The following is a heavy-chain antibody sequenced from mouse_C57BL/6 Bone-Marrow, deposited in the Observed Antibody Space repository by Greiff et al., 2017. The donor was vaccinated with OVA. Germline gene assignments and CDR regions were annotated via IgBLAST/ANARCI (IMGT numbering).Heavy chain of an antibody. CDR1: GFTFSDYG. V-gene: IGHV5-17*01. J-gene: IGHJ1*03. CDR3: ARLVTWYFDV. Sequence: EVKVVESGGGLVKPGGSLKLSCAASGFTFSDYGMHWVRQAPEKGLEWVAYISSGSSTIYYADTVKGRFTISRDNAKNTLFLQMTSLRSEDTAMYYCARLVTWYFDVWGTGTTVTVSS. CDR2: ISSGSSTI. D-gene: IGHD2-2*01.